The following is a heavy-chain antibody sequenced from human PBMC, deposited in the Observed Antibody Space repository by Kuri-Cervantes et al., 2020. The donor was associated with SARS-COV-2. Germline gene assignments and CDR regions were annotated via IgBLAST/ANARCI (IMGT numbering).Heavy chain of an antibody. V-gene: IGHV1-8*03. D-gene: IGHD6-13*01. Sequence: ASVKVSCKASGYTFTSYDINWVRQATGQGREWMGWMNPNSGNTGYAQKFQGRVTITRNTSISTAYMELSSLRSEDTAVYYCARTRIAAAGTIGYWGQGTLVTVSS. CDR1: GYTFTSYD. CDR2: MNPNSGNT. CDR3: ARTRIAAAGTIGY. J-gene: IGHJ4*02.